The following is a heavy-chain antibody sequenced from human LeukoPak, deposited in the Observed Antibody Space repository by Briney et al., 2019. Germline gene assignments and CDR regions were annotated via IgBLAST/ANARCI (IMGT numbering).Heavy chain of an antibody. CDR3: AREYLVGAFLDY. CDR2: IWYDGSNK. D-gene: IGHD1-26*01. CDR1: GFTFSSYG. J-gene: IGHJ4*02. Sequence: GGSLRLSCAASGFTFSSYGMRWVRQAPGKGLEWVAVIWYDGSNKYYADSVQGRFTISRDNSKNTLYLQMNSLRAEDTAVYYCAREYLVGAFLDYWGQGTLVTVSS. V-gene: IGHV3-33*01.